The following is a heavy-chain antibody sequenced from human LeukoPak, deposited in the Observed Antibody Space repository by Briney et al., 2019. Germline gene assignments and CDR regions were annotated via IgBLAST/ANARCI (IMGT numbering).Heavy chain of an antibody. CDR2: IYYSGST. CDR1: GGSISSYY. CDR3: ARSDYMTTVTTFDY. V-gene: IGHV4-59*01. J-gene: IGHJ4*02. Sequence: TSETLSLTCTVSGGSISSYYWSWIRQPPGKGLEWIGYIYYSGSTNYNPSLKSRVTISVDTSKNQFSLKLSSVTAADTAVYYCARSDYMTTVTTFDYWGQGTLVTVSS. D-gene: IGHD4-11*01.